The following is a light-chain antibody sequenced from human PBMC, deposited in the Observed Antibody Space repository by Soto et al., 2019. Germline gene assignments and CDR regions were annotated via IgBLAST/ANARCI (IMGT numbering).Light chain of an antibody. J-gene: IGKJ1*01. Sequence: VVITQAPLSLPVARGQPASICCISSQSLLYSDGNTYLTWFQQGPGQSPRRLMYRVSVGDSGVPDRFSGSGSGTDFTTKITRVEAEDVGVYYCMKGAHCYRKFGQGT. CDR1: QSLLYSDGNTY. CDR2: RVS. CDR3: MKGAHCYRK. V-gene: IGKV2-30*01.